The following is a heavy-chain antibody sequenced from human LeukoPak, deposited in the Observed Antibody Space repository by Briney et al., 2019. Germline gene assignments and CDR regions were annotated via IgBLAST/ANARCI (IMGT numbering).Heavy chain of an antibody. J-gene: IGHJ6*03. Sequence: GGSLRLSCAASGFDFSTYWMSWVRQAPGKGLEWVANIKQDGSEKYYVDSVKGRFTISRDNAKNSLYLQMNSLRAEDTAVYYCARETAMVPYYYYMDVWGKGTTVTVSS. V-gene: IGHV3-7*01. D-gene: IGHD5-18*01. CDR3: ARETAMVPYYYYMDV. CDR2: IKQDGSEK. CDR1: GFDFSTYW.